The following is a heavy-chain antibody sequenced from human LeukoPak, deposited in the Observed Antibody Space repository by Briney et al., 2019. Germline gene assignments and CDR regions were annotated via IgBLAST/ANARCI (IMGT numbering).Heavy chain of an antibody. D-gene: IGHD3-9*01. J-gene: IGHJ5*02. CDR2: IYTSGST. Sequence: SETLSLTCTVSGGSISSYYWSWIRQPAGKGLEWIGRIYTSGSTNYNPSLKSRVTMSVDTSKNQFSLKLSSVTAADTAVYYCARDLRLRYFDWLFEKQDGWFDPWGQGTLVTVSS. CDR1: GGSISSYY. V-gene: IGHV4-4*07. CDR3: ARDLRLRYFDWLFEKQDGWFDP.